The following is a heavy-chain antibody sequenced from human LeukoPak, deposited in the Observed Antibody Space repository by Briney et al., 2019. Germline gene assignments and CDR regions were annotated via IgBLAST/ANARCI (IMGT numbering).Heavy chain of an antibody. V-gene: IGHV3-23*01. CDR2: ISGSGGST. Sequence: QPGGSLRLSCAASGFTSSSYAMSWVRQAPGKGLEWVSAISGSGGSTYYADSVKGRFTISRDNSKNTLYLQMNSLRAEDTAVYYCATPVGQQLVEDWFDPWGQGTLVTVSS. CDR1: GFTSSSYA. J-gene: IGHJ5*02. D-gene: IGHD6-13*01. CDR3: ATPVGQQLVEDWFDP.